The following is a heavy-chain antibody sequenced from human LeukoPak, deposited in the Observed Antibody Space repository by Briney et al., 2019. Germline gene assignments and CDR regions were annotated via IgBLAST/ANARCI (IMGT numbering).Heavy chain of an antibody. CDR1: GFTFSSYW. J-gene: IGHJ4*02. CDR2: LGTIGGSE. V-gene: IGHV3-23*01. D-gene: IGHD2-21*01. CDR3: AKGAYSGVWTFDS. Sequence: GGSLRLSCAASGFTFSSYWMTWVRQTPGKGLEWVSSLGTIGGSEYFADSVKGRFIISRDNSKNTLYLQMNSLRDEDTAVYYCAKGAYSGVWTFDSWGQGTLVTVSS.